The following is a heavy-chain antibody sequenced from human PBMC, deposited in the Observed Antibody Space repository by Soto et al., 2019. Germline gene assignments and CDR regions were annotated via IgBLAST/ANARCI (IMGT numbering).Heavy chain of an antibody. CDR3: APAFAGTYSSAY. D-gene: IGHD2-21*01. Sequence: PGGSLRLSCAAAGFSFSSYSMIWVRHALGKWLEWVSFISSSSNSIYYAASVQGRFTISRDNAKNSRSLQMNSLRVEDPAVYYCAPAFAGTYSSAYWGKGTLVTVS. CDR2: ISSSSNSI. J-gene: IGHJ4*02. V-gene: IGHV3-21*01. CDR1: GFSFSSYS.